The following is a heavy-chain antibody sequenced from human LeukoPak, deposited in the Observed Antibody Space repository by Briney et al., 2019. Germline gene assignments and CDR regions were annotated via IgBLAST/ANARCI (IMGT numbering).Heavy chain of an antibody. D-gene: IGHD3-3*01. CDR3: ARDLRFPWYFDL. CDR2: IYYSGST. J-gene: IGHJ2*01. V-gene: IGHV4-31*03. Sequence: SQTLSLTCTVSGGSISSGGYYWSWIRQHPGKGLEWIGYIYYSGSTYYNPSLKSRVTISVDTSKNQFSLKLSSVTAADTAVYYCARDLRFPWYFDLWGRGTLVTVSS. CDR1: GGSISSGGYY.